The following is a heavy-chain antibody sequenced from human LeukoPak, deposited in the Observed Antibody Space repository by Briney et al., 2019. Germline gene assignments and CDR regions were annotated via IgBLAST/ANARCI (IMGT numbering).Heavy chain of an antibody. Sequence: SETLSLTCAVYGGSLSGYYWSWIRQPPGKGLEWIGEINHSGSTNYNPSLKSRVTISVDTSKNQLSLKLSSMTAADTAVYYCARQWLVSPLFDYWGQGTLVTV. CDR3: ARQWLVSPLFDY. CDR2: INHSGST. D-gene: IGHD6-19*01. V-gene: IGHV4-34*01. J-gene: IGHJ4*02. CDR1: GGSLSGYY.